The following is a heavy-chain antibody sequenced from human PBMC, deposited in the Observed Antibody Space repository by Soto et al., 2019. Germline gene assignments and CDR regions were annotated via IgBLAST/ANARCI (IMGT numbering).Heavy chain of an antibody. CDR3: ARVEAPLIHSDHYYYGMDV. Sequence: QVQLVESGGGVVRPGRSLRLACEASGFTFNTYGMHWVRQAPGKGLQWVAVIWYDGTNAYYADSVKGRFTISRDNSKDTLYLEMNNLRAEVTAVYYCARVEAPLIHSDHYYYGMDVWGQGTTVTV. D-gene: IGHD5-18*01. CDR2: IWYDGTNA. CDR1: GFTFNTYG. V-gene: IGHV3-33*01. J-gene: IGHJ6*02.